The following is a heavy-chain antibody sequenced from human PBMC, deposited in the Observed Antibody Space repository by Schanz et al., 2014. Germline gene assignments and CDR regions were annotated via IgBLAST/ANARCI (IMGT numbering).Heavy chain of an antibody. J-gene: IGHJ4*02. V-gene: IGHV3-NL1*01. CDR2: LTEGGGGT. D-gene: IGHD2-21*01. CDR1: GFTFSNHG. CDR3: AKSKSQLPLFDY. Sequence: QVQLVESGGGVVQPGRSLRLSCAASGFTFSNHGMHWVRQAPGKGLEWVSGLTEGGGGTYYTDAVKGRFTISRDSSKNTLYLQMNSLRADDTAVYYCAKSKSQLPLFDYWGQGTLVAVSS.